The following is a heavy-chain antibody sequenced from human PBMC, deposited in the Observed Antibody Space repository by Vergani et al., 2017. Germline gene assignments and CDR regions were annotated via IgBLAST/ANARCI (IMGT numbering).Heavy chain of an antibody. J-gene: IGHJ2*01. CDR3: AKVVIAIRGENWYFDL. CDR2: ISWNSGSI. D-gene: IGHD2-21*01. V-gene: IGHV3-9*01. CDR1: GFTFDDYA. Sequence: EVQLVESGGGLVQPGRSLRLSCAASGFTFDDYAMHWVRQAPGEGLEWVSGISWNSGSIGDADSVKGRFTISRDNAKNSLYLQMNSLRAEDTALYYCAKVVIAIRGENWYFDLWGRGTLVTVSS.